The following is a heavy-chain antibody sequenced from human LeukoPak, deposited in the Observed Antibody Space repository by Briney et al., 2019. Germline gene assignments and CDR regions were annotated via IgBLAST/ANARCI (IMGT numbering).Heavy chain of an antibody. CDR3: AGMVVAANAFDY. CDR1: GYTFTGYY. CDR2: INPNSGGT. D-gene: IGHD2-15*01. Sequence: ASVKVSCKASGYTFTGYYMHWVRQAPGQGLEWMGWINPNSGGTNYAQKFQGRVTMTRDTSISTAYMELSRLRSDDTAVYYCAGMVVAANAFDYWGQGTLVTVSS. V-gene: IGHV1-2*02. J-gene: IGHJ4*02.